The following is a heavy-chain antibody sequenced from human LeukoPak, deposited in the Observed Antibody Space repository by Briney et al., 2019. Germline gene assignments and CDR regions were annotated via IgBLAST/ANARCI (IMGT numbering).Heavy chain of an antibody. J-gene: IGHJ4*02. D-gene: IGHD4-17*01. CDR3: ARGHDYGDYRGPVPIDY. CDR2: IYHSGST. Sequence: SETLSLTCTVSGYSISSGYYWGWIRQPPGKGLEWIGSIYHSGSTYYNPSLKSRVTISVDTSKNQFSLKLSSVTAADTAVYYCARGHDYGDYRGPVPIDYWGQGTLVTVSS. V-gene: IGHV4-38-2*02. CDR1: GYSISSGYY.